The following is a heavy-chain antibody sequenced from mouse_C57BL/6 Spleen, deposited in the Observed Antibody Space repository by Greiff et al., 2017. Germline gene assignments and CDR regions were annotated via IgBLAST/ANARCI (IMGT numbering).Heavy chain of an antibody. Sequence: VQLQQSGAELVKPGASVKISCKASGYAFSSYWMNWVKQRPGKGLEWIGQIYPGDGDTNYNGKFKGKATLTADKYSSKAYMQLSSLTSEDSAVYFCARGGLRRYYAMDYWGQGTSVTVSS. V-gene: IGHV1-80*01. CDR2: IYPGDGDT. D-gene: IGHD2-4*01. CDR3: ARGGLRRYYAMDY. CDR1: GYAFSSYW. J-gene: IGHJ4*01.